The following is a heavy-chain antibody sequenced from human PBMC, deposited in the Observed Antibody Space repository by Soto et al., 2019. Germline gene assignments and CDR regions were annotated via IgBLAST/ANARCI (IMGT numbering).Heavy chain of an antibody. J-gene: IGHJ4*02. Sequence: GGSLRLSCAASGFTFSSYGMHWVRQAPGKGLEWVAVISYDGSNKYYADSVKGRFTISRDNSKNTLYLQMNSLRAEDTAVYYCAKDYGAERYYFDYWGQGTLVTVSS. V-gene: IGHV3-30*18. CDR1: GFTFSSYG. D-gene: IGHD4-17*01. CDR3: AKDYGAERYYFDY. CDR2: ISYDGSNK.